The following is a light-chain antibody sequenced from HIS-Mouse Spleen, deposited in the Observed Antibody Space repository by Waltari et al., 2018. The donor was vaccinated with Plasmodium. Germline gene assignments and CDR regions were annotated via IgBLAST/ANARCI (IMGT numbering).Light chain of an antibody. V-gene: IGKV3-15*01. J-gene: IGKJ3*01. CDR1: QSVSSN. Sequence: EILMTQSPATLSVSPGDTATLSCRASQSVSSNLAWYQQKPGQAPRLLIYGASTRATGIPARFSGSGSGKEFTLTISSLQSEDFAVYYCQQYNNWSFTFGPG. CDR2: GAS. CDR3: QQYNNWSFT.